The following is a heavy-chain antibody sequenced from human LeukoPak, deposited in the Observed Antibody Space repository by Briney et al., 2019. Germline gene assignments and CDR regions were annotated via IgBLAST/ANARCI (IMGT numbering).Heavy chain of an antibody. CDR3: ARDSYNSGWYGFCDY. Sequence: ASVKVSCKASGGTFSSYAISWVRQAPGQGLEWMGWINPNSGGTNYAQKFQGRVTMTRDTSISTAYMELSRLRSDDTAVYYCARDSYNSGWYGFCDYWGQGTLVTVSS. J-gene: IGHJ4*02. CDR2: INPNSGGT. CDR1: GGTFSSYA. V-gene: IGHV1-2*02. D-gene: IGHD6-19*01.